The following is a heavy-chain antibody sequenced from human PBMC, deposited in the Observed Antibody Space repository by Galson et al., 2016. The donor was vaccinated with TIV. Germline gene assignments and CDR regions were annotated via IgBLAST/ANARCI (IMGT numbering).Heavy chain of an antibody. J-gene: IGHJ6*02. D-gene: IGHD4-17*01. CDR1: GYSMKSGYY. CDR3: MREGSTVTMHHYFGMYV. Sequence: SETLSLTCAVSGYSMKSGYYWGWVRQPPGKGLQWIGSIYESGTTYSNPSLKSRLTLSVDTSKNQFSLKLSSVTAADTAIYYCMREGSTVTMHHYFGMYVWGQGTSVTVSS. V-gene: IGHV4-38-2*02. CDR2: IYESGTT.